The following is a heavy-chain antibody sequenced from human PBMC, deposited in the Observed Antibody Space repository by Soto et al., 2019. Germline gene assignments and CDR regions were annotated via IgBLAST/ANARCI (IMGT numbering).Heavy chain of an antibody. V-gene: IGHV3-23*01. CDR1: GFTFSSYA. CDR3: AKDLLWFGEHRALFYYYYMDV. D-gene: IGHD3-10*01. Sequence: GGSLRLSCAASGFTFSSYAMSWVRQAPGKGLEWVSAISGSGGSTYYADSVKGRFTISRDNSKNTLYLQMNSLRAEDTAVYYCAKDLLWFGEHRALFYYYYMDVWGKGTTVTVSS. CDR2: ISGSGGST. J-gene: IGHJ6*03.